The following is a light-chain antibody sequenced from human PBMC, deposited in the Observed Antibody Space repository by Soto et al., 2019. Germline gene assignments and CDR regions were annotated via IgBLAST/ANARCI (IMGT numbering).Light chain of an antibody. Sequence: DIQLTQSPSFLSASVGDRVIITCRASHDISSYLAWYQQKPGEAPKLLIYAASTLQSGVPSRFSGSRSGTEFTLTVSSLQTEDFATYYCQQLNSYPRTFGGGTKVDIK. J-gene: IGKJ4*01. CDR3: QQLNSYPRT. CDR1: HDISSY. V-gene: IGKV1-9*01. CDR2: AAS.